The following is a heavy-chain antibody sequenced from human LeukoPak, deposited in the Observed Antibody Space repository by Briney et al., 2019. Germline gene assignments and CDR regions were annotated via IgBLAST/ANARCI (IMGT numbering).Heavy chain of an antibody. D-gene: IGHD3-10*01. CDR3: ARGPSYGSGSYNIYGIDY. CDR1: GFTFSSYG. Sequence: GGSLRLSCAASGFTFSSYGMHWVRQAPGKGLEWVAFIRYDGSNKYYADSVKGRFTISRDNSKNTLYLQMNSLRAEDTAVYYCARGPSYGSGSYNIYGIDYWGQGTLVTVSS. V-gene: IGHV3-30*02. J-gene: IGHJ4*02. CDR2: IRYDGSNK.